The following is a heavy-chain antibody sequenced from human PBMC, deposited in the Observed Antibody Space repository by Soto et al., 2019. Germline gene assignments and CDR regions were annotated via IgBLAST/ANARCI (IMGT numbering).Heavy chain of an antibody. CDR1: AASISSSNDY. D-gene: IGHD3-10*01. CDR2: IYHTGTT. CDR3: ARHGPSAPRGFFDA. J-gene: IGHJ5*02. Sequence: QLQESGPGLVKPSETLPLSCTVSAASISSSNDYWAWIRQSPGRGLEWIASIYHTGTTYYSPSRKNRVTMSVDTSKNSFSLKLSSVTASDAAIYFCARHGPSAPRGFFDAWGQGGLVTVSS. V-gene: IGHV4-39*01.